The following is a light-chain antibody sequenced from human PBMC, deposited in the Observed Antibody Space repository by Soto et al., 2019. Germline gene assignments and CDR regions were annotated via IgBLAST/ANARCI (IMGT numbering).Light chain of an antibody. CDR1: QSVGTN. CDR2: AAS. J-gene: IGKJ5*01. CDR3: QQYDNWPPIT. Sequence: EIVMTQSPDTLSVSPGERAILSCRATQSVGTNLAWYQQRPGQAPRLLIYAASSRATGIPARFTGSGSGTEFTLTISSLQSEDFAVYYCQQYDNWPPITFGQGTRLEIK. V-gene: IGKV3-15*01.